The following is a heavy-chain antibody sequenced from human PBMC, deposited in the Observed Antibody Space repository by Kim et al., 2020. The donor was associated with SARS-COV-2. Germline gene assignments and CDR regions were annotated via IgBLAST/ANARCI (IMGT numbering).Heavy chain of an antibody. V-gene: IGHV4-59*01. J-gene: IGHJ4*02. CDR2: IYYSGST. CDR1: GGSISSYY. CDR3: ARARVDIVATIFLFDY. Sequence: SETLSLTCTVSGGSISSYYWSWIRQPPGKGLEWIGYIYYSGSTNYNPSLKSRVTISVDTSKNQFSLKLSSVTAADTAVYYCARARVDIVATIFLFDYWGQGTLVTVSS. D-gene: IGHD5-12*01.